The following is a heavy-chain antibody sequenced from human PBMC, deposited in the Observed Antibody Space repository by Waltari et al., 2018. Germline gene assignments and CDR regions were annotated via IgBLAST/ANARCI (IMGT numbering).Heavy chain of an antibody. J-gene: IGHJ4*02. V-gene: IGHV1-2*02. CDR3: ARTYQSGSYSDY. CDR1: GYPFTSYY. CDR2: INTRNGGT. Sequence: QVQLVQSGAEVQKPGASVKVSCKTSGYPFTSYYMHWVRQAPGQGLEWMGWINTRNGGTNYAQKYQGRVTMTRDTSISTAYMELSRLISNDTAVYYCARTYQSGSYSDYWGQGTPVTVSS. D-gene: IGHD1-26*01.